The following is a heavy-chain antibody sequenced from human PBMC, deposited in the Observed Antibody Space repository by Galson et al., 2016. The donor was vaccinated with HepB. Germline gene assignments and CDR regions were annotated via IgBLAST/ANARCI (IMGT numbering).Heavy chain of an antibody. Sequence: SVKVSCKASGYTFIKFYVHLVRQAPGQGLEWMGIINPSGGRTTYAQKFQGRVTMTRDTSTTTVYMELTSLRSEDTAVYYCARGGEGGSDSEDGVDYWGQGTLVTVSS. D-gene: IGHD2-21*02. J-gene: IGHJ4*02. CDR2: INPSGGRT. CDR3: ARGGEGGSDSEDGVDY. CDR1: GYTFIKFY. V-gene: IGHV1-46*01.